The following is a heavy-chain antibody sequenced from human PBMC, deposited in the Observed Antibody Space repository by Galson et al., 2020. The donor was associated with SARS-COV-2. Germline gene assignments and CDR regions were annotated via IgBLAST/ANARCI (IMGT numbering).Heavy chain of an antibody. D-gene: IGHD3-3*01. J-gene: IGHJ3*02. V-gene: IGHV4-39*01. CDR2: VYYTWTT. Sequence: SATLSLTCAVAGGSISVDNFYWGWIRQPPGKGLEWIGSVYYTWTTDYNPSLRSRVTISVDTSKNQFSLKLTSVTAADTAVYYCARQPSITIFGVVIRSAFDIWGQGTMVTVSS. CDR1: GGSISVDNFY. CDR3: ARQPSITIFGVVIRSAFDI.